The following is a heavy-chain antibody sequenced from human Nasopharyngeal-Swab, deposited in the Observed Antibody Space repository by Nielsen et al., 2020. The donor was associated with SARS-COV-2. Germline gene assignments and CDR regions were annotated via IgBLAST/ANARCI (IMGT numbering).Heavy chain of an antibody. CDR2: ISYDGSNK. Sequence: GGSLRLSCAASGFTFSSYGMHWVRQVPGKGLEWVAVISYDGSNKYYADSVKGRFTISRDNSKNTLYLQMNSLRAEDTAVFYCAKDASVYGIPYYFDYWGQGTLVTVSS. J-gene: IGHJ4*02. V-gene: IGHV3-30*18. CDR1: GFTFSSYG. D-gene: IGHD2-8*01. CDR3: AKDASVYGIPYYFDY.